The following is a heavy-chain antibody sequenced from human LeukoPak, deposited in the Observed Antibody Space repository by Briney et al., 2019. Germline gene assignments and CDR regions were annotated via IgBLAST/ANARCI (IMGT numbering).Heavy chain of an antibody. D-gene: IGHD6-19*01. CDR1: EFTFTSYE. Sequence: GGSLRLSCAASEFTFTSYELNWVRQAPGKGLEWVSYISSSGNTISYADSVKGRFTISRDNAKNSLYLRMNSLRAEDTAVYYCAREGGIIGGAVARDDFDYWGQGTLVTVSS. CDR2: ISSSGNTI. CDR3: AREGGIIGGAVARDDFDY. J-gene: IGHJ4*02. V-gene: IGHV3-48*03.